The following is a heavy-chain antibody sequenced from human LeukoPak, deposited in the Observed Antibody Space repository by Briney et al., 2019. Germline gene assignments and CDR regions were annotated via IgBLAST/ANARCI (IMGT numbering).Heavy chain of an antibody. CDR3: ARILQQLIDY. D-gene: IGHD6-13*01. CDR1: GGSTSSSSYY. Sequence: SETLSLTCTVSGGSTSSSSYYWGWIRQPPGKGLEWIGSIYYSGSTYYNPSLKSRVTISVDTPKNQFSLKLSSVTAADTAVYYCARILQQLIDYWGQGTLVTVSS. CDR2: IYYSGST. J-gene: IGHJ4*02. V-gene: IGHV4-39*01.